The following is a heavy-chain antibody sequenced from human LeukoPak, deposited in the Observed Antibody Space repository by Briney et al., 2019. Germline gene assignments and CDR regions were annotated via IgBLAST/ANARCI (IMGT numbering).Heavy chain of an antibody. Sequence: ASVKVSCKASGYTFTSYGISWVRQAPGQGLEWMGWISAYNGNTNYAQKFQGRVTMTEDTSTDTAYMELSSLRSEDTAVYYCATGAYCGGDCYSGVAFDIWGQGTMVTVSS. CDR2: ISAYNGNT. J-gene: IGHJ3*02. V-gene: IGHV1-18*01. CDR3: ATGAYCGGDCYSGVAFDI. CDR1: GYTFTSYG. D-gene: IGHD2-21*02.